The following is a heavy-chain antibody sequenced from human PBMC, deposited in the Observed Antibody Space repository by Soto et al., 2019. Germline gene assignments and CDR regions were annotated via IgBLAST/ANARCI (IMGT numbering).Heavy chain of an antibody. CDR3: AKHDYGEYKLYDY. J-gene: IGHJ4*02. D-gene: IGHD4-17*01. CDR1: GFTFSDYA. CDR2: ISETGFTT. V-gene: IGHV3-23*01. Sequence: GVSLRLSCAASGFTFSDYAMTWVRQAPGKGLEWVSSISETGFTTYHADSVKGRFTISRENFKSTLYLQMNSLRAEDTAVYYCAKHDYGEYKLYDYWGQGTLVTV.